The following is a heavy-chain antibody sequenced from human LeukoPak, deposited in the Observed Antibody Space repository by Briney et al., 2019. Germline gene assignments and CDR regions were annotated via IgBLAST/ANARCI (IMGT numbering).Heavy chain of an antibody. D-gene: IGHD5-18*01. J-gene: IGHJ4*02. V-gene: IGHV3-23*01. CDR3: ARHDSFIPY. Sequence: PGGSLRLSCAAYGFTFNYYAMSWVRQAPGKGLDWVSGISDNEGKTYYTDSVKGRFTISRDNTNNTVYLQINNLRADDTAVYFCARHDSFIPYWGQGTLVTVSS. CDR1: GFTFNYYA. CDR2: ISDNEGKT.